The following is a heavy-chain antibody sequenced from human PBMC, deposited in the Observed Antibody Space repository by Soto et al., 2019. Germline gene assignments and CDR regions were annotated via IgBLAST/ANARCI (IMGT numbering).Heavy chain of an antibody. Sequence: QVQLVESGGGVVQPGRSLRLSCAASGFTFSSYGMHWVRQAPGKGLEWVAVISYDGSNKYYADSVKGRFTISRDNSKNTLYLQMNSLRAEDTAVYYCAKDKAAMANYYYYGMDVWGQGTTVTVSS. CDR3: AKDKAAMANYYYYGMDV. V-gene: IGHV3-30*18. CDR1: GFTFSSYG. J-gene: IGHJ6*02. D-gene: IGHD5-18*01. CDR2: ISYDGSNK.